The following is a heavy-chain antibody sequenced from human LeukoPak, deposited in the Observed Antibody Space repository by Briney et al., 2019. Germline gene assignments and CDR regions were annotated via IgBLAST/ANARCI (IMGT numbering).Heavy chain of an antibody. Sequence: SETLSLTCAVYGGSFSGYYWGWIRQPPGKGLEWIGSIYYSGSTYYSPSLKSRVTISVDTSKNQFSLKLSSVTAADTAVYYCATPYKDYYYYYMDVWGKGTTVTVSS. D-gene: IGHD3-10*01. CDR2: IYYSGST. V-gene: IGHV4-34*01. J-gene: IGHJ6*03. CDR3: ATPYKDYYYYYMDV. CDR1: GGSFSGYY.